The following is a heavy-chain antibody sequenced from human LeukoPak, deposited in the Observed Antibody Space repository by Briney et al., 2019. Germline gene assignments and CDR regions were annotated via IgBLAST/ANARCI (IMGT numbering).Heavy chain of an antibody. CDR2: VNPNSGGT. CDR3: ARFPLYYYDSSGYYDAFDI. D-gene: IGHD3-22*01. CDR1: GYTFTGYY. J-gene: IGHJ3*02. Sequence: GASVKVSCKASGYTFTGYYMHSVRQAPGQGLEWMGWVNPNSGGTNYAQKFQGRVTMTRDTSISTAYMELSRLRSDDTAVYYCARFPLYYYDSSGYYDAFDIWGQGTMVTVSS. V-gene: IGHV1-2*02.